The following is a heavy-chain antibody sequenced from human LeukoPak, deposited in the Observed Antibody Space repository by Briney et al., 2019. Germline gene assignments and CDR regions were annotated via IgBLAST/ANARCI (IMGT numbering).Heavy chain of an antibody. J-gene: IGHJ6*03. CDR1: GFTFSTYG. CDR3: AKDQELVWAYMDV. V-gene: IGHV3-23*01. Sequence: PGGSLRLSCAASGFTFSTYGMSWVRQGPGKGLEWVSAISANGVSTYNSDSVKGRFTISRDNSNNTLYLQMNSLRAEDTAVYYCAKDQELVWAYMDVWGKGTTVTVSS. D-gene: IGHD3-16*01. CDR2: ISANGVST.